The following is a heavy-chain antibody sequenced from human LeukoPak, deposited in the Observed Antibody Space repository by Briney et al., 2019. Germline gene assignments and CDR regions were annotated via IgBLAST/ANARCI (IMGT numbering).Heavy chain of an antibody. CDR3: ARAKDYYDSSGPFDY. J-gene: IGHJ4*02. CDR2: IYYSGST. V-gene: IGHV4-59*01. Sequence: SETLSLTCTVSGGSISSYYWSWIRQPPGKGLEWIGYIYYSGSTNYNPSLKSRVTISVDTSKNQFSLKLSSVTAADTAVYYCARAKDYYDSSGPFDYWGQGTLVTVSS. D-gene: IGHD3-22*01. CDR1: GGSISSYY.